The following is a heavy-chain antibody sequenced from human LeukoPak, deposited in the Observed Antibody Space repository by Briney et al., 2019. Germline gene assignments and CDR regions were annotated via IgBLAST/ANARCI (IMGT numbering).Heavy chain of an antibody. CDR1: GFTFSSYE. Sequence: GGSLRLSCAASGFTFSSYEMHWVRQATGKGLEWVSAIGTAGDTYYPGSVKGRFTISRENAKNSLYLQMNSLRAEDTAVYYCAREYCSGGSCYSSFDYWGQGTLVTVSS. V-gene: IGHV3-13*01. J-gene: IGHJ4*02. D-gene: IGHD2-15*01. CDR2: IGTAGDT. CDR3: AREYCSGGSCYSSFDY.